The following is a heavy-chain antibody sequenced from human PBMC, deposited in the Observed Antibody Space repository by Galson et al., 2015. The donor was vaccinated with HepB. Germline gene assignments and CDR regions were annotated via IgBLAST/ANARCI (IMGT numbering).Heavy chain of an antibody. CDR2: FDPEDGET. CDR3: ATLKRSRYYDILTTNPNWFDP. V-gene: IGHV1-24*01. J-gene: IGHJ5*02. CDR1: GYTLTELS. D-gene: IGHD3-9*01. Sequence: SVKVSCKVSGYTLTELSMHWVRQAPGKGLEWMGGFDPEDGETIYAQKFQGRVTMTEDTSTDTAYMELSSLRSEDTAVYYCATLKRSRYYDILTTNPNWFDPWGQGTLVTVSS.